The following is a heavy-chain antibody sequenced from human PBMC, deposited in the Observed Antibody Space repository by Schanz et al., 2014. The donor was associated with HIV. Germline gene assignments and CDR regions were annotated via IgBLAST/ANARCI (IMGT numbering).Heavy chain of an antibody. D-gene: IGHD6-19*01. J-gene: IGHJ4*02. CDR1: GFTFSTYG. Sequence: VQLVESGGGLVQPGGSLRLSCAASGFTFSTYGMHWVRQAPGKGLEWVAVISYDGRNKYYVDSVKGRFTISRDNSKKTLYLQMNSLRPEDTAVYYCAKDYVSQWRADYWGQGTLVTVSS. V-gene: IGHV3-30*18. CDR2: ISYDGRNK. CDR3: AKDYVSQWRADY.